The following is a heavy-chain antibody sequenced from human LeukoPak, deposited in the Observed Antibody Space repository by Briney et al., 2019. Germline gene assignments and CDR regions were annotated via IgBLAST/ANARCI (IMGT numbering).Heavy chain of an antibody. J-gene: IGHJ6*02. CDR2: INPNSGGT. V-gene: IGHV1-2*02. CDR1: GYTFTGYY. Sequence: ASVTVSCKASGYTFTGYYMHWVRQPPGQGLEWMGWINPNSGGTNYAQKFQGRVTLARDTSISTAYMELSRLRFDDPAVYYCARGSSTAPYGMDVWGQGTTVTVSS. D-gene: IGHD6-6*01. CDR3: ARGSSTAPYGMDV.